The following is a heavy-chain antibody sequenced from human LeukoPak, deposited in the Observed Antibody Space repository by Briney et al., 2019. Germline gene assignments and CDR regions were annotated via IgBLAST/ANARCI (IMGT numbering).Heavy chain of an antibody. D-gene: IGHD2-15*01. J-gene: IGHJ4*02. V-gene: IGHV4-59*01. Sequence: SETLSLTCTVSGGSISSNYWSWIRQPPGKGLEWIGYISYSRSTNYNPSLKSRVTISVDTSKNQFSLKLSSVTAADTAVYYCARDCSAGSCYPSGFGYWGQGTLVTVSS. CDR1: GGSISSNY. CDR3: ARDCSAGSCYPSGFGY. CDR2: ISYSRST.